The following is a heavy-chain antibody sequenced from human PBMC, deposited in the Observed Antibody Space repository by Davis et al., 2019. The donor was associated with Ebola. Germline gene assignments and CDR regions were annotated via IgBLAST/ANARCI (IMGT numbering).Heavy chain of an antibody. Sequence: ASVKVSCKASGYTFTSYGISWVRQAPGQGLEWMGWISAYNGNTNYAQKFQGRVTITADKSTSTAYMELSSLRSEDTAVYYCARDYYGSGSYCCYFDYWGQGTLVTVSS. J-gene: IGHJ4*02. CDR1: GYTFTSYG. CDR3: ARDYYGSGSYCCYFDY. CDR2: ISAYNGNT. V-gene: IGHV1-18*01. D-gene: IGHD3-10*01.